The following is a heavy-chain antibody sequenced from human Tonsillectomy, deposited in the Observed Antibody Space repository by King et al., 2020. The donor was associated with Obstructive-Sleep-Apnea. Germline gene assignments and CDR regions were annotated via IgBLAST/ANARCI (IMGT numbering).Heavy chain of an antibody. CDR2: ISGSGGST. Sequence: VQLVESGGGLVQPGGSLRLSCAASGFTFSSYAMSWVRQAPGKGLEWVSAISGSGGSTYYADSVKGRFTISRDNSKNTLYLQMNSLRAEDTAVYYCAKDRARCSSTSCYRHYYGMDVWGQGTTVTVSS. V-gene: IGHV3-23*04. D-gene: IGHD2-2*02. CDR3: AKDRARCSSTSCYRHYYGMDV. CDR1: GFTFSSYA. J-gene: IGHJ6*02.